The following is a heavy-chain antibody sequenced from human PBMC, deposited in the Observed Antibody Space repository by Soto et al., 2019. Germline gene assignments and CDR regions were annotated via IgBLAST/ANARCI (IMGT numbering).Heavy chain of an antibody. J-gene: IGHJ4*02. CDR2: IYYSVST. CDR1: GGSISSAGYN. Sequence: SETLSLTCTVSGGSISSAGYNWSWIRQHLGKGLEWIGYIYYSVSTNYNPSLKSRVTISVDTSKNQFSLKLTSVTAADTAVYYCARDNGYSYGYNLDHWGQGTLVTVSS. V-gene: IGHV4-61*08. CDR3: ARDNGYSYGYNLDH. D-gene: IGHD5-18*01.